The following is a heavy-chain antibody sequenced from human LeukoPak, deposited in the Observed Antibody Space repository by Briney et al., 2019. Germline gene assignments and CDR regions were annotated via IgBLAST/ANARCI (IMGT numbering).Heavy chain of an antibody. CDR2: ISSSSSTI. CDR1: GFTFSSYS. J-gene: IGHJ4*02. CDR3: ARGAYVWGSYRYNELFDY. V-gene: IGHV3-48*01. D-gene: IGHD3-16*02. Sequence: GGSLRLSCAASGFTFSSYSMNWVRQAPGKGLEGVSYISSSSSTIYYADSVKGRFTISRDNAKNSLYLQMNSLRAEDKAVYYCARGAYVWGSYRYNELFDYWGQGTLVTVSS.